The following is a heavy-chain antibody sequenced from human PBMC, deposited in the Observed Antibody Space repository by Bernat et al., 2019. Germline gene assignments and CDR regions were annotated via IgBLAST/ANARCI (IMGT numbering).Heavy chain of an antibody. Sequence: EVQLLESGGGLVQPGGSLRLSCAASGFTFRSYAMSWVRQAPGKGLEWVSAITGSGASSYYADSRKVRFTISRDKSQNNLYMKMNSLEADDADDYYCAKDLGVSTTLFPGRFDPWGQGTLVTVSS. CDR1: GFTFRSYA. V-gene: IGHV3-23*01. CDR2: ITGSGASS. J-gene: IGHJ5*02. CDR3: AKDLGVSTTLFPGRFDP. D-gene: IGHD3-16*01.